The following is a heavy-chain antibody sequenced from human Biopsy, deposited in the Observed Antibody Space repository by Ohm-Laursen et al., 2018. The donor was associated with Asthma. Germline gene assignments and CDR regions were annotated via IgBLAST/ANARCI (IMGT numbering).Heavy chain of an antibody. J-gene: IGHJ4*02. Sequence: SETLSLTCTVSGGSMSSSSYSWGWIRQPPGKGLEWIGSISYTGNTDIPSLRSRDPFSVTISKNNFSLKLSSVTAADTAVFYCARHWNWGSFFDYWGQGMLVTVSS. CDR3: ARHWNWGSFFDY. CDR2: ISYTGNT. CDR1: GGSMSSSSYS. D-gene: IGHD7-27*01. V-gene: IGHV4-39*01.